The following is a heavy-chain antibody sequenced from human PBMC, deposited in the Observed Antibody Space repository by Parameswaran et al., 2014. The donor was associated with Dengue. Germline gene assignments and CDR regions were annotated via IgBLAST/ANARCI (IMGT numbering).Heavy chain of an antibody. V-gene: IGHV3-23*01. CDR3: AKGPVTIAVAGYDAFDI. J-gene: IGHJ3*02. D-gene: IGHD6-19*01. Sequence: VRQMPGKGLEWVSAISGSGGSTYYADSVKGRFTISRDNSKNTLYLQMNSLRAEDTAVYYCAKGPVTIAVAGYDAFDIWGQGTMVTVSS. CDR2: ISGSGGST.